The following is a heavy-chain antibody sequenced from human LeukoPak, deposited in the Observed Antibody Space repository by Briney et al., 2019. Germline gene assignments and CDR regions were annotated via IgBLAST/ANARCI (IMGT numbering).Heavy chain of an antibody. V-gene: IGHV5-51*01. CDR2: IYPGDSDT. D-gene: IGHD2-15*01. J-gene: IGHJ4*02. Sequence: GGSLKISFKGSGYSFTSYWIGWGRQRPGKGLGGMGIIYPGDSDTRYSPSFQGQVTISADKSISTAYLQWSSLKASDTAMYYCARRYCSGGSCYYYFDYWGQGTLVTVSS. CDR1: GYSFTSYW. CDR3: ARRYCSGGSCYYYFDY.